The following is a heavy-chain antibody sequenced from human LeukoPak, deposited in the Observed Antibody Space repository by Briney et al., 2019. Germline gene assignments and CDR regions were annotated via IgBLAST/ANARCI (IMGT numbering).Heavy chain of an antibody. D-gene: IGHD3-10*01. CDR3: ARDQELLWFGESSNWFDP. Sequence: GGSLRLSCAASGFTFSSYWMSWVRQAPGKGLEWVANIKQDGSEKYYVDSVKGRFTISRDNAKNSLYLQMNSLRAEDTAVYYCARDQELLWFGESSNWFDPWGQGTLVTVSS. J-gene: IGHJ5*02. V-gene: IGHV3-7*03. CDR2: IKQDGSEK. CDR1: GFTFSSYW.